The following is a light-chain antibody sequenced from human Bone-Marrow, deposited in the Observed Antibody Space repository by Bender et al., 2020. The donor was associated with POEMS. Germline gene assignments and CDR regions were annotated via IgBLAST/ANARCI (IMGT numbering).Light chain of an antibody. CDR1: SNDVGGYNR. V-gene: IGLV2-18*01. CDR3: AVWDDSLNGWV. J-gene: IGLJ3*02. CDR2: DVR. Sequence: QSALTQPPSVSGSPGQSVTISCTGTSNDVGGYNRVSWYQQPPGTAPKLIIYDVRRRPLGVSDRFSGSKSGNTASLTISGLQAEDEADYYCAVWDDSLNGWVFGGGTKLTVL.